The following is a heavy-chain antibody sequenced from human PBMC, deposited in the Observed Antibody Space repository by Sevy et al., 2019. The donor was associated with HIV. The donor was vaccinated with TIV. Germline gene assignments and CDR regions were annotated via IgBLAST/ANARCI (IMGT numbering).Heavy chain of an antibody. Sequence: SETLSLTCAVYGGSFTDYYWNWIRQPPGKGLEWIGEINNSGSTNYNPALKSRVTISVDTSKNQFSLKLSSVTAADTAVYYCARGRDSGYDYDGYFEYWGRGTLVTVSS. V-gene: IGHV4-34*01. J-gene: IGHJ4*02. CDR1: GGSFTDYY. CDR2: INNSGST. D-gene: IGHD5-12*01. CDR3: ARGRDSGYDYDGYFEY.